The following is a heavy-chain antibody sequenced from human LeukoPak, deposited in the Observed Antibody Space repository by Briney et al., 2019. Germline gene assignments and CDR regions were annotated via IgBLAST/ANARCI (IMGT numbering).Heavy chain of an antibody. Sequence: GESLKISCKGSGYSFTNYWIGWVRQIPGKGLEWMGIIYPTDSDTRYSPSFQGQVTISADKSISTAYLQWSSLKASDTAMYYCARHAVGATFDPWGQGTLVTVSS. V-gene: IGHV5-51*01. CDR1: GYSFTNYW. CDR3: ARHAVGATFDP. CDR2: IYPTDSDT. J-gene: IGHJ5*02.